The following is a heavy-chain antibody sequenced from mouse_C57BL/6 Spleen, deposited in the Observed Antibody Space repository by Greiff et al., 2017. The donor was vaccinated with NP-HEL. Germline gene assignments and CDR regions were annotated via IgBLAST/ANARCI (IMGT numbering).Heavy chain of an antibody. CDR2: IHPNSGST. V-gene: IGHV1-64*01. J-gene: IGHJ4*01. D-gene: IGHD1-2*01. CDR1: GYTFTSYW. Sequence: QVQLQQSGAELVKPGASVKLSCKASGYTFTSYWMHWVKQRPGQGLEWIGMIHPNSGSTNYNEKFKSKATLTVDKSSSTAYMQLSSLTSEDSAVYYCARYPGYTAMDYWGQGTSVTVSS. CDR3: ARYPGYTAMDY.